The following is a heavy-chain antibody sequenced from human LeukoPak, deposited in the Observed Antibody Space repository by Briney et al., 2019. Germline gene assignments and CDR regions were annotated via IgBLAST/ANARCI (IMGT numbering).Heavy chain of an antibody. J-gene: IGHJ4*02. V-gene: IGHV7-4-1*02. CDR2: INTNTGNP. Sequence: GASVNVSCKASGYTFTSYAMNWVRQAPGQGLEWMGWINTNTGNPTYAQGFTGRFVFSLDTSVSTAYLQISSLTAEDTAVYYCARVGSSWTPWYFDYWGQGTLVTVSS. CDR1: GYTFTSYA. D-gene: IGHD6-13*01. CDR3: ARVGSSWTPWYFDY.